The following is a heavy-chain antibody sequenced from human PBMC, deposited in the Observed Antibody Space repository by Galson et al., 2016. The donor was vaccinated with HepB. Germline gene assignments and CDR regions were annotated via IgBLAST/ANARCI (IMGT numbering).Heavy chain of an antibody. CDR3: TRHISRTVTAMVYGFDP. J-gene: IGHJ5*02. CDR2: IRSKANSYAT. Sequence: SLRLSCAASGFTFSGSAMHWVRQASGKGLEWVGRIRSKANSYATAYAASVKGRFTISRDDSKNTAYLQMNSLKTEDTAVYYCTRHISRTVTAMVYGFDPWRQGTLVTVSS. CDR1: GFTFSGSA. D-gene: IGHD5-18*01. V-gene: IGHV3-73*01.